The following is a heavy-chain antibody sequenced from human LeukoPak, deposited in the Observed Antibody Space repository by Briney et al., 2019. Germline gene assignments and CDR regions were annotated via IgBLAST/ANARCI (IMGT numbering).Heavy chain of an antibody. J-gene: IGHJ4*02. CDR1: GFTFSDYY. Sequence: PGGSLRLSCAASGFTFSDYYMSWIRQAPGKGLEWVSAISGSGGSTYYADSVKGRFTISRDNSKNTLYLQMNSLRAEDTAVYYCAKDTSRYCSGGSCFYRPDYWGQGTLVTVSS. CDR2: ISGSGGST. CDR3: AKDTSRYCSGGSCFYRPDY. D-gene: IGHD2-15*01. V-gene: IGHV3-23*01.